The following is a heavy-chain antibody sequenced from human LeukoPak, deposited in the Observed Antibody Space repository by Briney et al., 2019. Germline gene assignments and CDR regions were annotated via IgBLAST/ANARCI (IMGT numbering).Heavy chain of an antibody. V-gene: IGHV3-30-3*01. CDR2: ISYDGSNK. CDR1: GFTFSSYA. CDR3: ARDQKNYFGY. Sequence: GGSLRLSCAASGFTFSSYAMHWVRQAPGKGLEWVVVISYDGSNKYYADSVKGRFTISRDNSKNTLYLQMNSLRAEDTAVYYCARDQKNYFGYWGQGTLVTVSS. J-gene: IGHJ4*02.